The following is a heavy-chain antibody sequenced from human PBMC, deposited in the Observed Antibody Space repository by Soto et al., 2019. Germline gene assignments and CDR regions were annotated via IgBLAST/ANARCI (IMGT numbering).Heavy chain of an antibody. CDR3: AAESPLATAYYYYGMDV. V-gene: IGHV1-58*01. D-gene: IGHD1-26*01. CDR1: GFTFTSSA. CDR2: IVVGSGNT. J-gene: IGHJ6*02. Sequence: SVKVSCKASGFTFTSSALQWVRQARGQRLEWIGWIVVGSGNTNYAQKFQERVTITRDMSTSTAYMELSSLRSEDTAVYYCAAESPLATAYYYYGMDVWGQGTPVTVSS.